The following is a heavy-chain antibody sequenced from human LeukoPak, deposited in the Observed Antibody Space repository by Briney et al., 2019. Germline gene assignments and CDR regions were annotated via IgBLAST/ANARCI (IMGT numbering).Heavy chain of an antibody. V-gene: IGHV3-30-3*01. J-gene: IGHJ4*02. CDR1: GFSFSGYG. CDR2: ISYDGSNK. CDR3: APGGRVGATSPFDY. D-gene: IGHD1-26*01. Sequence: GGSLRLSCVASGFSFSGYGMCWVRQAPGKGLEWVAVISYDGSNKYSADSVKGRFTISRDNSKNTLYLQMNSLRAGDTAVYHCAPGGRVGATSPFDYWGQGTLVTVSS.